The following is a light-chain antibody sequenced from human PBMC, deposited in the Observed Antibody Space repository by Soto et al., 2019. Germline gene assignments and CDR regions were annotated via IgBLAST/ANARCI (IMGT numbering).Light chain of an antibody. CDR1: QSVSSSY. J-gene: IGKJ1*01. CDR3: QQYNGWLWT. CDR2: GAS. V-gene: IGKV3-20*01. Sequence: ESVLPQSPGTLSLYPGARATLSCRASQSVSSSYLAWYQQKPGQAPRLLIYGASSRATGIPARFSGSGSGTEFTLTISSLQSEDFAVYFCQQYNGWLWTFGQGTKVDI.